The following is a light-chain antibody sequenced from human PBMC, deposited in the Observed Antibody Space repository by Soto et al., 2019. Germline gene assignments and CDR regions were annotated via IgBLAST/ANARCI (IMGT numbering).Light chain of an antibody. CDR3: QQRTNWLT. CDR2: DAS. CDR1: QNVSTY. Sequence: EIVLTQSPATLSLSPGERATLSCRASQNVSTYLAWYQQKPGQAPRLLIYDASNRATGIPARFSGSGSGTDFTLNIISLEPEDFAVYYCQQRTNWLTFGPGTKVDI. V-gene: IGKV3-11*01. J-gene: IGKJ3*01.